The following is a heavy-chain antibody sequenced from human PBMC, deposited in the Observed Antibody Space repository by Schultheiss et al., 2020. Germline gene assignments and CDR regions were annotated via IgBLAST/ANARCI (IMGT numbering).Heavy chain of an antibody. D-gene: IGHD6-19*01. J-gene: IGHJ6*02. Sequence: GGSLRLSCAASGVTFDDYVMHWVRQAPGKGLVWVSRINSDGSSTSYADSVKGRFTISRDNSKNTLYLQMNSLKTEDTAVYYCTTDVGIAVAGYYYGMDVWGQGTTVTVSS. CDR3: TTDVGIAVAGYYYGMDV. CDR1: GVTFDDYV. CDR2: INSDGSST. V-gene: IGHV3-74*01.